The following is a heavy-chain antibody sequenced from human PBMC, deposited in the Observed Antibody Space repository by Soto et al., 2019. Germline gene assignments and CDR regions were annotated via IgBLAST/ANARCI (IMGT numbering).Heavy chain of an antibody. CDR3: AKDSRFDDYVWGSYRYRSLNLDV. CDR1: GFTFSSSA. J-gene: IGHJ4*02. V-gene: IGHV3-23*01. Sequence: GGSLRLSCAASGFTFSSSAMSWVRQAPGKGLEWVSAISGSGGSTYYADSVKGRFTISRDNSKNTLYLQINSLRAEDTAVYYCAKDSRFDDYVWGSYRYRSLNLDVWGQGTLVTVSS. CDR2: ISGSGGST. D-gene: IGHD3-16*02.